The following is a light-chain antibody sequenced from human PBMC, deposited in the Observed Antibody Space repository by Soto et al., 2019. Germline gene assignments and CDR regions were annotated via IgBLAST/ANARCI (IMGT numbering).Light chain of an antibody. CDR2: KAS. CDR1: QSISSW. J-gene: IGKJ1*01. V-gene: IGKV1-5*03. Sequence: DIQMTQSPSTLSASVGDRVTITCRASQSISSWLAWYQQKPGKAPKLLIYKASSLESGVPSRFSGSRSGTEFTLTISSLQPDEFATDYCQQYNSYPWTFGQGTKVEIK. CDR3: QQYNSYPWT.